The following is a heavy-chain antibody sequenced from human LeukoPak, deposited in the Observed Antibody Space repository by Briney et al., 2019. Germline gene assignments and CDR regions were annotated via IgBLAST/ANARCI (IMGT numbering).Heavy chain of an antibody. CDR2: ISWNSGSI. CDR1: GFTFDDYA. CDR3: AKDMDRGIFDY. J-gene: IGHJ4*02. Sequence: GGSLRLSCAASGFTFDDYAMHWVRQAPGKGLEWVSGISWNSGSIGYADSVKGRFTISRDNAKNSLYLQMNSLRAEDTALYYCAKDMDRGIFDYWGQGTLVTVSS. V-gene: IGHV3-9*01. D-gene: IGHD2-2*03.